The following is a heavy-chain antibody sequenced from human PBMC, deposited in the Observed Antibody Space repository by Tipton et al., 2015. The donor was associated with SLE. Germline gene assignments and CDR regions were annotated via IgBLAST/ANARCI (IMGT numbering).Heavy chain of an antibody. CDR1: GGSISSYY. J-gene: IGHJ4*02. CDR2: IYYSGST. CDR3: ARGSQLLSQFDY. Sequence: TLSLTCTVSGGSISSYYWSWIRQPPGKGLEWIGYIYYSGSTYYNPSLRSRVTISVDTSKNQFSLKLNSVTAADTAVYYCARGSQLLSQFDYWGPGTLVTVSS. D-gene: IGHD2-2*01. V-gene: IGHV4-59*12.